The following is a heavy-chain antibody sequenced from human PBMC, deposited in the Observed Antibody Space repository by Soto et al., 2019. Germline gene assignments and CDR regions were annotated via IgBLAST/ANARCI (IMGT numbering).Heavy chain of an antibody. CDR3: ARRRGYSYDFDY. D-gene: IGHD5-18*01. V-gene: IGHV5-10-1*01. J-gene: IGHJ4*02. CDR1: GYTFTNNW. CDR2: IDPSDSRT. Sequence: PGESLKISCNASGYTFTNNWISWVRQKPGQGLEWMGRIDPSDSRTKYNPSFEGHVTISIDKPINTAFLQWSSLRASDTAVYFCARRRGYSYDFDYWGQGTLVTVSS.